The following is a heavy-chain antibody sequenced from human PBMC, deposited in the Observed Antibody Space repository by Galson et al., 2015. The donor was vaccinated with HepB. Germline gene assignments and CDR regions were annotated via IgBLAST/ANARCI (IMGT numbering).Heavy chain of an antibody. D-gene: IGHD1-26*01. Sequence: SLRLSCAASGFTFSNAWMSWVRQAPGKGLEWVGRIKSKTDGGTTDYAAPVKGRFTISRDDSKNTLYLQMNSLKTEDTAVYYCTTYRIVGAPTDAFDIWGQGTMVTVSS. CDR1: GFTFSNAW. CDR2: IKSKTDGGTT. CDR3: TTYRIVGAPTDAFDI. V-gene: IGHV3-15*01. J-gene: IGHJ3*02.